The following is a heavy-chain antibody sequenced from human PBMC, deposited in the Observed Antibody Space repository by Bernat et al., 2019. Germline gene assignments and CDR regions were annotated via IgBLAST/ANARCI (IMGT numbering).Heavy chain of an antibody. D-gene: IGHD3-10*01. V-gene: IGHV3-66*01. J-gene: IGHJ4*02. CDR2: ISSDGST. Sequence: EVQLVESGGGLVQPGGSLRLSCAVSGFSVSDNYMNWVRQAPGKGLEWVSLISSDGSTDYADSVKGRFTISRDNPRNTLYLQLNSLRAEDTAVYSCARDDGSGGPFDYWGPGTLVTVSS. CDR3: ARDDGSGGPFDY. CDR1: GFSVSDNY.